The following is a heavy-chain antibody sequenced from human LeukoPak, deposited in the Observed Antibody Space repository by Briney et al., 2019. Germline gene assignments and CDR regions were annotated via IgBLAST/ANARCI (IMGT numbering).Heavy chain of an antibody. V-gene: IGHV4-59*01. D-gene: IGHD3-22*01. Sequence: SETLSLTCTVSGGSISSYYWSWIRQPPEKGLEWIGYMYCSGSTNYNPSLKSRVTISIDTSKNQFSLKLSSVTAADTAIYYCARNYDSSGYTTFGYWGQGTLVSVSS. CDR2: MYCSGST. J-gene: IGHJ4*02. CDR3: ARNYDSSGYTTFGY. CDR1: GGSISSYY.